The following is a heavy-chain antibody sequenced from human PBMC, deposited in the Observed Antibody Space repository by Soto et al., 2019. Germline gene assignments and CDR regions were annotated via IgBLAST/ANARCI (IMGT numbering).Heavy chain of an antibody. CDR2: ISWNSGSI. CDR1: GFTFDDYA. CDR3: AKGDSSAHYYGMDV. D-gene: IGHD6-25*01. V-gene: IGHV3-9*01. J-gene: IGHJ6*02. Sequence: EVQLVESGGGLVQPGRSLRLSCAASGFTFDDYAMHWVRQAPGKGLEWVSGISWNSGSIGYADSVKGRFTISRDNAKNSLYLQMNRLRADDTALYYCAKGDSSAHYYGMDVWGQGTTVTVSS.